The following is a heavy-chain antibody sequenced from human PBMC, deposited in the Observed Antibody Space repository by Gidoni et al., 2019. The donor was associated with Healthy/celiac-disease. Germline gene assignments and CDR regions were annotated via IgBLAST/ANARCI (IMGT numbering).Heavy chain of an antibody. D-gene: IGHD3-22*01. Sequence: QVQLQESGPGLVKPSHTLSLTRTVPGYSISSVYYWGWLRQPPGTGLEWIGSIFHSGGTYYNPSLKSRVTISVDTSKNQFSLKLSSVTAADTAVYYCARVRDTMTECFQHWGQGTLVTVSS. J-gene: IGHJ1*01. CDR1: GYSISSVYY. V-gene: IGHV4-38-2*02. CDR3: ARVRDTMTECFQH. CDR2: IFHSGGT.